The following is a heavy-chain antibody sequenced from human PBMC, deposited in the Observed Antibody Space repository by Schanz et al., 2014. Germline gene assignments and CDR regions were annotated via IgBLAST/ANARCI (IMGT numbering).Heavy chain of an antibody. V-gene: IGHV3-48*01. J-gene: IGHJ4*02. CDR3: AKDLISGWSGFDY. CDR2: ISSSSGTI. Sequence: VQLVESGGDLVKPGGSLRLSCEASGFTFSNYGMNWVRQAPEKGLEWVSYISSSSGTIYYADSVKGRFTISRDNPKKTLYLLMNSLRAEDTAVYYCAKDLISGWSGFDYWGQGTLVTVSS. CDR1: GFTFSNYG. D-gene: IGHD6-19*01.